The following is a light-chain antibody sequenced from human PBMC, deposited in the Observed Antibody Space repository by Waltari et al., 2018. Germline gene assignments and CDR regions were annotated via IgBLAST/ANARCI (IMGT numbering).Light chain of an antibody. CDR1: SSDVGNNY. CDR2: DNH. Sequence: QSVLTQPPSVSAAPGQRVTISCSASSSDVGNNYVSWYQQLPGTAPKILIYDNHERPSGIPDRCSGSKSGMSATLVITGLQTGDEADYYCGAWDSMLSVWVFGGGTKLTVL. CDR3: GAWDSMLSVWV. V-gene: IGLV1-51*01. J-gene: IGLJ3*02.